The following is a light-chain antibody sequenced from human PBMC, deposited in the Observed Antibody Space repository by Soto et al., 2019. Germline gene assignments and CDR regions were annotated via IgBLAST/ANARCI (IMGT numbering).Light chain of an antibody. V-gene: IGLV7-43*01. Sequence: QAVVTQEPSLTVSPGGTVTLTCACSAGAVTSGYYPNWYQQKPGQPPRALIYSTTYKHSWTPARFSGSLLGGKAALTLSGVQPEDEADYYCLLYYGGGVVFGRGTKLTVL. J-gene: IGLJ2*01. CDR1: AGAVTSGYY. CDR3: LLYYGGGVV. CDR2: STT.